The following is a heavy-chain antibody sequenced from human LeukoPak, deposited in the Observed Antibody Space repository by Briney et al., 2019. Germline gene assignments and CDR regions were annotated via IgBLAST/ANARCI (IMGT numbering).Heavy chain of an antibody. CDR1: GFTFSSYG. Sequence: GRSLRLSCAASGFTFSSYGMHWVRQAPGKGLEWVAVIWYDGSNKYYADSVKGRFTISRDNSKNTLYLQMNSLRAEDTAVYYCAREAMVRGVIIDYGMDVWGQGTTVTVSS. V-gene: IGHV3-33*01. J-gene: IGHJ6*02. D-gene: IGHD3-10*01. CDR2: IWYDGSNK. CDR3: AREAMVRGVIIDYGMDV.